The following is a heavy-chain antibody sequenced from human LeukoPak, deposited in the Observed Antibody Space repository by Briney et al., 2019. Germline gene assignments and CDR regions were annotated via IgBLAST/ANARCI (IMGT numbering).Heavy chain of an antibody. CDR1: GCSISSYY. J-gene: IGHJ5*02. CDR3: AKRQGPNSGSYDYFDP. Sequence: SETLSLTCTGSGCSISSYYWSGIRQPPGQGLEWIAYIHSRGYTNYNPCLQSRVTISVDRYKNQLSVKVSSVTAADTAVYYCAKRQGPNSGSYDYFDPWGQGTLVTVSS. D-gene: IGHD1-26*01. V-gene: IGHV4-4*09. CDR2: IHSRGYT.